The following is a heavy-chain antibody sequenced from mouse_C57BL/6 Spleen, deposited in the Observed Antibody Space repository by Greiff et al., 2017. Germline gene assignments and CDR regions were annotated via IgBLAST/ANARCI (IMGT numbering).Heavy chain of an antibody. J-gene: IGHJ1*03. CDR1: GFSLPSYG. Sequence: VQLQESGPGLVQPSQSLSITCTVSGFSLPSYGVHWVRQSPGKGLEWLGVIWSGGSTDYNAAFISRLSISKDNSKSQVFFKMNSLQADDTARYYCARNDGYYDWYFDVWGTGTTVTVSS. CDR2: IWSGGST. V-gene: IGHV2-2*01. D-gene: IGHD2-3*01. CDR3: ARNDGYYDWYFDV.